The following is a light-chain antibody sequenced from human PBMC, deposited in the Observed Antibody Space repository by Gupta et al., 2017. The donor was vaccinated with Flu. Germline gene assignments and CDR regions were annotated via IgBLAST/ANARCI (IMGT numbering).Light chain of an antibody. V-gene: IGKV3-20*01. Sequence: EIVLTQSPGTLSLSPAERATLSCRASQSVSSSYLAWYQQKPGQAPRLLIYGASSRATGIPDRFSGSGSGTDFTLTISRLEPEDFAVYYCQQYGSSPSTFGQGTKVEIK. CDR3: QQYGSSPST. CDR2: GAS. CDR1: QSVSSSY. J-gene: IGKJ1*01.